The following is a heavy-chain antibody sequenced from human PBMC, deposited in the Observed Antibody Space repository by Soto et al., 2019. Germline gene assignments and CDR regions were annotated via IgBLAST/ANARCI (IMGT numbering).Heavy chain of an antibody. Sequence: QVQLVQSGAEVKKPGSSVKVSCKASGGPFSNDIITWVRQAPGQGLEWMGRIIPLLNIANYAQKFEGRVKITAARSTGTAYMELNSLRSEDTAVYYCARDSPIGSTFSGYDAIDSWGQGTLVTVSS. CDR3: ARDSPIGSTFSGYDAIDS. V-gene: IGHV1-69*08. D-gene: IGHD5-12*01. CDR2: IIPLLNIA. CDR1: GGPFSNDI. J-gene: IGHJ4*02.